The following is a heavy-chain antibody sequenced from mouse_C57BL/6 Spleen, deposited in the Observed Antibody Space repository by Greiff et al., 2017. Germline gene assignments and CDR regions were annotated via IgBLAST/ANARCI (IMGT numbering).Heavy chain of an antibody. Sequence: EVMLVESGGGLVKPGGSLKLSCAASGFTFSDYGMHWVRQAPEKGLEWVAYISCGSSTIYYADTVKGRFTISRDNAKSTLFLQMTRLRSEDTAMYYCARATVVATGHFDVWGTGTTVTVSS. CDR1: GFTFSDYG. D-gene: IGHD1-1*01. J-gene: IGHJ1*03. CDR3: ARATVVATGHFDV. CDR2: ISCGSSTI. V-gene: IGHV5-17*01.